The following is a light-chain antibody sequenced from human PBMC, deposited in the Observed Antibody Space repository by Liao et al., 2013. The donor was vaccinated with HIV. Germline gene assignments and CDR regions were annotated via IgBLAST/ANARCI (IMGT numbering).Light chain of an antibody. J-gene: IGLJ2*01. CDR2: QDN. V-gene: IGLV3-1*01. Sequence: SYELTQPPSVSVSPGQTASITCSGHKLGEKYTYWYQQKPGQSPVLVIYQDNQRPSGIPERFSGSNSGNTATLTISETQAMDEADYYCQAWDSSKGVFGGGTKLTVL. CDR1: KLGEKY. CDR3: QAWDSSKGV.